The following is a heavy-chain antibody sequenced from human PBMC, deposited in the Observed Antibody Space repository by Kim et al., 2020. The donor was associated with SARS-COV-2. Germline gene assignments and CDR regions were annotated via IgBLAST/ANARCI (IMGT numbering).Heavy chain of an antibody. V-gene: IGHV4-59*01. CDR2: IYYSGST. J-gene: IGHJ3*02. D-gene: IGHD6-13*01. CDR1: GGSISSYY. CDR3: ARGAELAAAGTTNAFDI. Sequence: SQTLSLTCTVSGGSISSYYWSWIRQPPGKGLEWIGYIYYSGSTNYNPSLKSRVTISVDTSKNQFSLKLSSVTAADTAVYYCARGAELAAAGTTNAFDIWGQGTMVTVSS.